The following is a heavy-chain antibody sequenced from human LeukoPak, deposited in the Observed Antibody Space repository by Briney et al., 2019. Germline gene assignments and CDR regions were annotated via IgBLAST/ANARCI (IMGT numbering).Heavy chain of an antibody. CDR1: GGTFSSYA. V-gene: IGHV1-69*04. J-gene: IGHJ4*02. Sequence: SVKVSCKASGGTFSSYAISWVRQAPGQGLEWMGRIIPILGIANYAQKFQGRVTITADKSTSTAYMELSSLRSEDTAVYYCTRTLRGGDCCLDYWGQGTLVTVSS. CDR3: TRTLRGGDCCLDY. CDR2: IIPILGIA. D-gene: IGHD2-21*02.